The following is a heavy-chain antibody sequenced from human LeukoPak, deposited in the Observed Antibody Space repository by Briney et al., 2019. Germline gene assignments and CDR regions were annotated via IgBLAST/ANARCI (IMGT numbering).Heavy chain of an antibody. CDR2: INPSGGST. CDR1: GYTFTSYY. CDR3: ASGGYSYQRGIDY. J-gene: IGHJ4*02. Sequence: ASVKVSCKASGYTFTSYYMHWVRQAPGQGLEWMGIINPSGGSTSYAQKFHGRLTMTRDTSTSTVYMELSSLRSEDTAVYYCASGGYSYQRGIDYWGQGTLVTVSS. D-gene: IGHD5-18*01. V-gene: IGHV1-46*01.